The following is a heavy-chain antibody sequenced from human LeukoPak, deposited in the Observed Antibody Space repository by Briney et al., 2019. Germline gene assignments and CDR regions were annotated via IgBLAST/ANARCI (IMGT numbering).Heavy chain of an antibody. Sequence: SETLSLTCTVSGGSISSSSYYWGWIRQPPGKGLEWIGSIYYSGGTYYNPSLKSRVTISVDTSKNQFSLKLSSVTAADTAVYYCARGLEMATISWFDYWGQGTLVTVSS. CDR3: ARGLEMATISWFDY. V-gene: IGHV4-39*07. J-gene: IGHJ4*02. D-gene: IGHD5-24*01. CDR1: GGSISSSSYY. CDR2: IYYSGGT.